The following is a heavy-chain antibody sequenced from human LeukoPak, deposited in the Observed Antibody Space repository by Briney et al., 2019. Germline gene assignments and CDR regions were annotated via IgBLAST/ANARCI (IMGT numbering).Heavy chain of an antibody. CDR3: ARDLGYGDYVGY. CDR1: GFTFSSYS. V-gene: IGHV3-21*01. CDR2: ISSSSSYI. Sequence: GGSLRLSWAASGFTFSSYSMNWVRQAPGKGLEWVSSISSSSSYIYYADSVKGRFTISRDNAKNSLYLQMNSLRAEDTAVYYCARDLGYGDYVGYWGQGTLVTVSS. D-gene: IGHD4-17*01. J-gene: IGHJ4*02.